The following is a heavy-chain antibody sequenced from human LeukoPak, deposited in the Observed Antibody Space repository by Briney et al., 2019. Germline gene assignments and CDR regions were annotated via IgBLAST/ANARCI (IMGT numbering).Heavy chain of an antibody. J-gene: IGHJ4*02. CDR3: AREGYSSSSDLFFFDY. CDR2: IKQDGSGK. V-gene: IGHV3-7*01. Sequence: PGGSLRLSCAASGFTFSSYLMSWVRQAPGKGLEWVANIKQDGSGKYYVDSVKGRFTVSRDNAKNSLYLQMNSLRAEDTAVYYCAREGYSSSSDLFFFDYWGQGTLVTVSS. D-gene: IGHD6-6*01. CDR1: GFTFSSYL.